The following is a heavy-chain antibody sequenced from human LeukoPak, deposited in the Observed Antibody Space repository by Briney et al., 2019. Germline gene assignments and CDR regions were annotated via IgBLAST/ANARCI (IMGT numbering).Heavy chain of an antibody. Sequence: PGGSLRLSCAASGFTFSSYWMQWVRQAPGKGLVWVLRINSDGSSTTYADSVKGRFTISRDNAKNTLYLQMNSLRAEDTAVYSCAREYYGISWYPSLDYWGQGTLVTVSS. V-gene: IGHV3-74*01. D-gene: IGHD3-10*01. CDR1: GFTFSSYW. CDR2: INSDGSST. CDR3: AREYYGISWYPSLDY. J-gene: IGHJ4*02.